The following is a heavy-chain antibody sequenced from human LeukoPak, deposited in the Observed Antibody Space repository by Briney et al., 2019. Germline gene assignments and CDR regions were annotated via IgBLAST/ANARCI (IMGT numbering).Heavy chain of an antibody. Sequence: PSETLSLTCTVSGGSISSYYWSWIRQAPGKGLEWIGYIYSDGTTSYSPSLRSRVTISIDTSRNQFSLKLSSVTAADAAVYYCARDTRSYDTSGYYYFDYWGQGALVTVSS. CDR1: GGSISSYY. CDR3: ARDTRSYDTSGYYYFDY. D-gene: IGHD3-22*01. V-gene: IGHV4-59*01. CDR2: IYSDGTT. J-gene: IGHJ4*02.